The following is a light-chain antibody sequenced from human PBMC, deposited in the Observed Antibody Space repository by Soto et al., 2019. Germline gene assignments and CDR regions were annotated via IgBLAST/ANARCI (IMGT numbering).Light chain of an antibody. CDR1: RSNIGSTT. Sequence: QSVLTQPTSVSGTPGQRVTISCSGSRSNIGSTTVSWFQQLPGAAPKLLIYSHSQRPSGVPDRFSGSKSGTSASLAIRGLQSEDEADYYCAAWDDSLTGYVFGTGTKLTVL. V-gene: IGLV1-44*01. J-gene: IGLJ1*01. CDR3: AAWDDSLTGYV. CDR2: SHS.